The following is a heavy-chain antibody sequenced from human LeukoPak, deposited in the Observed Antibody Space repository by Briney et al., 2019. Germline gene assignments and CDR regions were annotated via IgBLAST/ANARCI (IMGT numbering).Heavy chain of an antibody. V-gene: IGHV1-2*02. CDR3: ARGDPSDY. Sequence: GASVKVSCKASGYIFTGYYIHWVRQAPGQGLEWMGWISPKSGATKFAQKFQGRVTMTRDTSTSTVYMELSSLISEDTAFYYCARGDPSDYWGQGTLVTVSS. CDR1: GYIFTGYY. J-gene: IGHJ4*02. CDR2: ISPKSGAT.